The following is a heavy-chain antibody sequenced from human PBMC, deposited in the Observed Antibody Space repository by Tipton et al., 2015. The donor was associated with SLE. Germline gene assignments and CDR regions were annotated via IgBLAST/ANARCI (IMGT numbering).Heavy chain of an antibody. CDR2: IWYDGSNK. D-gene: IGHD3-22*01. J-gene: IGHJ4*02. CDR3: ASILPGMGSSGPFDY. CDR1: GFTFSSYG. Sequence: SLRLSCAASGFTFSSYGMHWVRQAPGKGLEWVAVIWYDGSNKYYADSVKGRFTISRDNSKNTLYLQMNSLRAEDTAMYYCASILPGMGSSGPFDYWGQGTLVTVSS. V-gene: IGHV3-33*08.